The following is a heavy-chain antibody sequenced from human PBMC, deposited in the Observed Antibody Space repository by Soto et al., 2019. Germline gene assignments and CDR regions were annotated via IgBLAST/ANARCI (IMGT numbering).Heavy chain of an antibody. Sequence: QVQLVQSGAEVKKPGASVKVSCKASGYTFISYFIHWVRQAPGQGLEWMGIIHSSGGSTSYPQKFKGRGTLTRDTXTSTVYMELSSLRSEDTAVYYCARDRVAVAGIRYYYYGMDVWGQGTTVTVSS. CDR1: GYTFISYF. J-gene: IGHJ6*02. CDR2: IHSSGGST. V-gene: IGHV1-46*03. D-gene: IGHD6-19*01. CDR3: ARDRVAVAGIRYYYYGMDV.